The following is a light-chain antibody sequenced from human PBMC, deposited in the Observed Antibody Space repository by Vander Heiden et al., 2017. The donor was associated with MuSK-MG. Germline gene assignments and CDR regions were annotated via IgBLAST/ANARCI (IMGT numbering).Light chain of an antibody. CDR1: QSVSGN. Sequence: EIVLTQSPGTLSLSPGERATLSCRASQSVSGNLAWYQQKPGQAPRLLIYGASSRATGIPDRFSGSGSGTDFTLTISRLEPEDFALYYCQQDGTSPETFGQGTKVEIK. J-gene: IGKJ1*01. CDR2: GAS. V-gene: IGKV3-20*01. CDR3: QQDGTSPET.